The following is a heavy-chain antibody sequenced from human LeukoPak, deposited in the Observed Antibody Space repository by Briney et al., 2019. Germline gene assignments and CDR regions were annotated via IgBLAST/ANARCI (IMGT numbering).Heavy chain of an antibody. D-gene: IGHD3-9*01. CDR2: IYYSGST. J-gene: IGHJ4*02. Sequence: PSETLSLTCTVSGGSISSYYWSWIRQPPGKGLEWIGYIYYSGSTNYNPSLKSRVTISVDTSKNQFSLKLSSVTAADTAVYYCATDRLHFDWLFNFDYWGQGTLVTVSS. V-gene: IGHV4-59*12. CDR1: GGSISSYY. CDR3: ATDRLHFDWLFNFDY.